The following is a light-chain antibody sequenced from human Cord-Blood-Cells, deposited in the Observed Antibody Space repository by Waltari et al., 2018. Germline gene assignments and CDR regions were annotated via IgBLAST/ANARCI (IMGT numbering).Light chain of an antibody. CDR1: QSVSSY. CDR2: DAS. J-gene: IGKJ5*01. CDR3: QQRSNWPPIT. V-gene: IGKV3-11*01. Sequence: IVLTPSPATLAFSPGESATLSCRASQSVSSYLAWYQQKPGQAPRLLIYDASNRATGIPARFSGSGSGTDFTLTISSLEPEDFAVYYCQQRSNWPPITFGQGTRLEIK.